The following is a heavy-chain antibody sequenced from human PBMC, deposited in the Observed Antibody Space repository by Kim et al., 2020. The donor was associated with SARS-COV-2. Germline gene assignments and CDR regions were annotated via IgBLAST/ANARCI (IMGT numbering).Heavy chain of an antibody. CDR3: ARDFIAGTQDALDI. J-gene: IGHJ3*02. V-gene: IGHV3-48*03. CDR1: GFTFSNFE. D-gene: IGHD6-13*01. Sequence: GGSLRLSCAASGFTFSNFEMNWVRQAPGKGLEWISVIGSSTIYYADSVKGRFTISRDNAENSLYLQMNNLRVEDTAVYYCARDFIAGTQDALDIWGQGTMVTVSS. CDR2: IGSSTI.